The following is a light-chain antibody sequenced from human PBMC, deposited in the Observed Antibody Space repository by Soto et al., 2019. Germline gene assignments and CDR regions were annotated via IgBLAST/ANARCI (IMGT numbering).Light chain of an antibody. CDR3: QQYHNSPRT. CDR2: AAS. Sequence: EIVLTQSPGTLSLSPGERASLSCRASQTVTRNYLAWYQQKPGQAPRLLIYAASARAGGIPDRFRGSGSGTDFTLTIRRLEPEDFAMYYCQQYHNSPRTFGQGTKVDIK. J-gene: IGKJ1*01. CDR1: QTVTRNY. V-gene: IGKV3-20*01.